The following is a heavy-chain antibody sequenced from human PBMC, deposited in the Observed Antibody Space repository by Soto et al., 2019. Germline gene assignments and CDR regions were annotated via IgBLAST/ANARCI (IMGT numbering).Heavy chain of an antibody. CDR2: IYYSGST. D-gene: IGHD2-8*01. Sequence: SETLSLTCTVSGVSISSSNYHWGWIRQPPGKGLEWIGSIYYSGSTYYNPSLKSRVTISVDTSKNQFSLKLSPVTAADTAVYYCAREQYCTNGVCYNWFDPWGQGTLVTVS. J-gene: IGHJ5*02. V-gene: IGHV4-39*02. CDR3: AREQYCTNGVCYNWFDP. CDR1: GVSISSSNYH.